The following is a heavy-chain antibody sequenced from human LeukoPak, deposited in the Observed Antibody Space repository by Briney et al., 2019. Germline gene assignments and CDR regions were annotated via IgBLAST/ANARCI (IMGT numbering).Heavy chain of an antibody. CDR1: GFTFSSHW. CDR2: IKHDGSEE. V-gene: IGHV3-7*01. J-gene: IGHJ4*02. D-gene: IGHD3-16*02. Sequence: PGGSLRLSCAASGFTFSSHWVSWVRQAPGKGLEWVANIKHDGSEEYYVDSVKGRFTISRDNAKNSLCLQMNSLRAEDTAVYYCAREVSGALSYWGQGTLVTVSS. CDR3: AREVSGALSY.